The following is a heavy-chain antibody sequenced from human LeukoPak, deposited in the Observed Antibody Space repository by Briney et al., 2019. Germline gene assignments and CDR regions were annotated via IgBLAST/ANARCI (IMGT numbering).Heavy chain of an antibody. Sequence: SVKVSCKASGGTFSSYAISWVRQAPGQGLEWMGRIIPIFGTANYAQKFQGRVTITTDESTSTAYMELSSLRSEDTAVYYCASAVLRYFDSHDAFDIWGQRTMVTVSS. CDR3: ASAVLRYFDSHDAFDI. V-gene: IGHV1-69*05. J-gene: IGHJ3*02. CDR1: GGTFSSYA. D-gene: IGHD3-9*01. CDR2: IIPIFGTA.